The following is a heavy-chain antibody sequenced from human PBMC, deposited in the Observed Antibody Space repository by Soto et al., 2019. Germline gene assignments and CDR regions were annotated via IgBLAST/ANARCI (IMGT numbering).Heavy chain of an antibody. J-gene: IGHJ4*02. Sequence: QVQLVQSGAEEKKPGASVKVSCKASGYTFTSYAMHWVRQAPGQRLEWMGWINAGNGNTKYSQKFQGRVTITRDTSASTAYMELSSLRSEDTAVYNCARIIVVVTALDYWGQGTLVTVSS. V-gene: IGHV1-3*05. CDR1: GYTFTSYA. D-gene: IGHD2-21*02. CDR3: ARIIVVVTALDY. CDR2: INAGNGNT.